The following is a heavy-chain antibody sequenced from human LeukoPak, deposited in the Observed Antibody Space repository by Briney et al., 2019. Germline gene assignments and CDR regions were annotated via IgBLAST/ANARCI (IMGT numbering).Heavy chain of an antibody. V-gene: IGHV1-2*02. CDR3: ARGTSEWFGELFY. D-gene: IGHD3-10*01. Sequence: GASVKVSCKASGYTFTGYYMHWVRQAPGQGLEWMGWINPNSGGTNYAQKFQGKVTMTRDTSISTAYMELSRLRSDDTAVYYCARGTSEWFGELFYWGQGTLVTVSS. J-gene: IGHJ4*02. CDR1: GYTFTGYY. CDR2: INPNSGGT.